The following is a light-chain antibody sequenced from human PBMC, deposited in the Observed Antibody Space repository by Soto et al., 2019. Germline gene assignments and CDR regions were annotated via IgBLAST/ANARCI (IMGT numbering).Light chain of an antibody. CDR1: QDISNY. CDR2: DVS. CDR3: QQYDSLPLT. J-gene: IGKJ5*01. Sequence: DIQMTQSPPSLSVSVGDRVTITCQASQDISNYLHWFQQKPGKAPQLLIFDVSNLQTGVHSRFSGGGSGTDFALTISSLEPEDIATYYCQQYDSLPLTFGQGTRLEIK. V-gene: IGKV1-33*01.